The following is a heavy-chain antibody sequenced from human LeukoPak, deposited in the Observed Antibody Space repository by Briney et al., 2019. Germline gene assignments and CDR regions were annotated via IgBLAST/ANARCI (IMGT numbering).Heavy chain of an antibody. Sequence: SETLSLTCAVYGGSFSGYYWSWIRQPPGKGLEWIGEINHSGSTYYNPSLKSRVTISVDTSKNQFSLKLSSVTAADTAVYYCASATPFWSGYYYPYWGQGTLVTVSS. CDR2: INHSGST. V-gene: IGHV4-34*01. J-gene: IGHJ4*02. D-gene: IGHD3-3*01. CDR3: ASATPFWSGYYYPY. CDR1: GGSFSGYY.